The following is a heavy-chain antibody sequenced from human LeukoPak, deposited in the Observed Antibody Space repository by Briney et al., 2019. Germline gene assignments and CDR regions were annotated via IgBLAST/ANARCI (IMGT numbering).Heavy chain of an antibody. Sequence: GGSLRLSCVASGFTFSTYGMHWVRQAPGKGLEWVAFIRYDGSNMYYADSVKGRFTVSRDNSKNTLYLHMNSLRPEDTAVYFCARAGIDIETAGTIHNWFDPWGQGTQVTVSS. CDR2: IRYDGSNM. CDR3: ARAGIDIETAGTIHNWFDP. J-gene: IGHJ5*02. V-gene: IGHV3-30*02. D-gene: IGHD6-13*01. CDR1: GFTFSTYG.